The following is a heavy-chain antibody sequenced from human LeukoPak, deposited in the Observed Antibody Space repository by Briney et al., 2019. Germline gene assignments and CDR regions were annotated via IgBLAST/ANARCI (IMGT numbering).Heavy chain of an antibody. CDR3: ARWSHYYDSSGSNDY. CDR2: IYYSGST. D-gene: IGHD3-22*01. Sequence: KTSETLSLTCTVSGGSISSSSYYWGWIRQPPGKGLEWIGSIYYSGSTYYNPSLKSRVTISVDTSKNQFSLQLNSVTPEDTAVYYCARWSHYYDSSGSNDYWGQGTLVTVSS. J-gene: IGHJ4*02. CDR1: GGSISSSSYY. V-gene: IGHV4-39*01.